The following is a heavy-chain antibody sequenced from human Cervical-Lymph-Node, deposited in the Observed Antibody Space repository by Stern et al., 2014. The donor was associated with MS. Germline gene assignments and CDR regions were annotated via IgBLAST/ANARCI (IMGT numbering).Heavy chain of an antibody. Sequence: DQLVESGSEVTKPGSSVNVTCKASGGTFRNFAVNWVRQAPGQGLEWVGGIIPVFGTPTYAQKLQGRLTIISDESTNTVYMELSSLTTDDTATYFCASAHPATRRGYKGMNVWGQGTTIAVSS. D-gene: IGHD2-2*01. CDR1: GGTFRNFA. CDR3: ASAHPATRRGYKGMNV. J-gene: IGHJ6*02. CDR2: IIPVFGTP. V-gene: IGHV1-69*01.